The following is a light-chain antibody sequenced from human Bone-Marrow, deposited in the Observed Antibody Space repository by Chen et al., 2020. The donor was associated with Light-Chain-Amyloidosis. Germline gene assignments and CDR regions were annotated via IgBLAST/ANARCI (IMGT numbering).Light chain of an antibody. Sequence: SYVLTQPSSVSVAPGQTATIACGGNNIGSTSVHWYQQTPGQAPLLVVYDDSDRPSGITERCSGSNSGNTATLTISRVQAGDEADYYCQVWDRSSDRPVYGGGTKLTVL. J-gene: IGLJ3*02. CDR3: QVWDRSSDRPV. CDR2: DDS. CDR1: NIGSTS. V-gene: IGLV3-21*02.